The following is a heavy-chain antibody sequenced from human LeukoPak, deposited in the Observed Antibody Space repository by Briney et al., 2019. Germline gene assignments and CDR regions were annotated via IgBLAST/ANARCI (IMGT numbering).Heavy chain of an antibody. Sequence: SQTLSLTCAISGDSVSTKTAAWNWIRQSPSRGLEWLGRTYYRSKWHYDYPASVKGRTTISPDTSKNQFSLKLSSVTAADTAVYYCARGGLSEDWGQGTLVTVSS. J-gene: IGHJ4*02. CDR3: ARGGLSED. D-gene: IGHD2/OR15-2a*01. CDR1: GDSVSTKTAA. CDR2: TYYRSKWHY. V-gene: IGHV6-1*01.